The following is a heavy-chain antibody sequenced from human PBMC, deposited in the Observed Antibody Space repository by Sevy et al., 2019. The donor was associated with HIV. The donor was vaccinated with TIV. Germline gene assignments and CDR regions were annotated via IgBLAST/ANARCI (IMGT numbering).Heavy chain of an antibody. CDR1: GYTFTSYG. CDR2: ISAYNGNT. J-gene: IGHJ5*02. V-gene: IGHV1-18*01. Sequence: ASVKVSCKASGYTFTSYGISWVRQAPGQGLEWMGWISAYNGNTNYAHKLQGRVTMTTDTSTSTAYMELRSLRSDDTAVYYCATELSDYDILTGYFGRNWFDPWGQGTLVTVSS. D-gene: IGHD3-9*01. CDR3: ATELSDYDILTGYFGRNWFDP.